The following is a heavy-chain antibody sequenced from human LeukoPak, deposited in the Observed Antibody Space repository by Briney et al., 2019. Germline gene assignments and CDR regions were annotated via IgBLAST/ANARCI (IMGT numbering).Heavy chain of an antibody. J-gene: IGHJ3*02. CDR3: ARLISIHDAFDI. CDR2: THYSGTT. CDR1: GGSVSSDTYY. V-gene: IGHV4-61*01. D-gene: IGHD3-3*02. Sequence: PSETLSLTCTVSGGSVSSDTYYWSWIRQPPGKGLEWIGYTHYSGTTNYNPSLKSRVTISVDTSKNQFSLKLSSVTAADTAIHYCARLISIHDAFDIWGQGTLVTVSS.